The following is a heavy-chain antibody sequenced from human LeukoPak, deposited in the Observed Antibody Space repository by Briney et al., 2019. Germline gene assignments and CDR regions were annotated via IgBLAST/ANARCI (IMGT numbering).Heavy chain of an antibody. J-gene: IGHJ4*02. CDR2: LSSSGGST. V-gene: IGHV3-23*01. CDR1: GFTFSNYG. D-gene: IGHD3-16*01. Sequence: GSLRLSCAASGFTFSNYGMNWVRQAPGKGLEWVSALSSSGGSTYYADSVKGRFTISRDNSKKTLYLQMNSLRVDDMGVYYCARAPPTIGIDYWGQGTLVIVSS. CDR3: ARAPPTIGIDY.